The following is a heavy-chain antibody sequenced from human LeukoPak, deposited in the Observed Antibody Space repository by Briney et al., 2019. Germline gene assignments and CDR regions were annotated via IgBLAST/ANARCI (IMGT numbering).Heavy chain of an antibody. CDR2: IYTSGST. CDR3: ARDWDSIAAAGTKNNWFDP. D-gene: IGHD6-13*01. V-gene: IGHV4-61*02. J-gene: IGHJ5*02. Sequence: SETLSLTCTVSGGSISSSSYYWGWIRQPAGKGLEWIGRIYTSGSTNYNPSLKSRVTMSVDTSKNQFSLKLSSVTAADTAVYYCARDWDSIAAAGTKNNWFDPWGQGTLVTVSS. CDR1: GGSISSSSYY.